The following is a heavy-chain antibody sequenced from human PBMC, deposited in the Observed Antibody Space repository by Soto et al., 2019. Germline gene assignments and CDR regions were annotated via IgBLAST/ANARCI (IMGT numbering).Heavy chain of an antibody. CDR1: GYTFTSYY. CDR2: INPSGGST. CDR3: ARENIVVVVAATERHYYYYGMDV. Sequence: QVQLVQSGAEVKKPGASVKVSCKASGYTFTSYYMHWVRQAPGQGLEWMGIINPSGGSTSYAQKFQGRVTMTGETSPSTVYMELSSLRSEDTAVYYCARENIVVVVAATERHYYYYGMDVWGQGTTVTVSS. J-gene: IGHJ6*02. V-gene: IGHV1-46*01. D-gene: IGHD2-15*01.